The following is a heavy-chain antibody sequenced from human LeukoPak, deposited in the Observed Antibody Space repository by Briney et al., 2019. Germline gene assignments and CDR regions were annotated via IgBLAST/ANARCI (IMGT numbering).Heavy chain of an antibody. J-gene: IGHJ4*02. CDR1: GFTFSSYE. CDR3: AGVQSRWFGELLGYYFDY. Sequence: GGSLRLSCAASGFTFSSYEMNWVRQAPGKGLEWVSYISSSAGTIYYTDSVKGRFTISRDNSKNTLYLQMNSLRAEDTAVYYCAGVQSRWFGELLGYYFDYWGQGTLVTVSS. D-gene: IGHD3-10*01. CDR2: ISSSAGTI. V-gene: IGHV3-48*03.